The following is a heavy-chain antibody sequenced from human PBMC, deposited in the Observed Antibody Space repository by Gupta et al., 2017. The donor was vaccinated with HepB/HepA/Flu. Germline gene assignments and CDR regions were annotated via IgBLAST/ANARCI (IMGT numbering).Heavy chain of an antibody. J-gene: IGHJ4*02. CDR3: ARGMDYYDSSGYYPRLDY. D-gene: IGHD3-22*01. V-gene: IGHV3-48*03. Sequence: EVQLVESGGGLVQPGGSLRLPCAASGFTFSSYEMNWVRQAPGKGLEWVSYISSSGSTIYYADSVKGRFTISRDNAKNSLYLQMNSLRAEDTAVYYCARGMDYYDSSGYYPRLDYWGQGTLVTVSS. CDR2: ISSSGSTI. CDR1: GFTFSSYE.